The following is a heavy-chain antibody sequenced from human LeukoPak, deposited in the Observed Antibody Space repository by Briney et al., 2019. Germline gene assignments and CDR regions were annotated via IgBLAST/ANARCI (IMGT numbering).Heavy chain of an antibody. CDR1: GYSISSGYY. Sequence: SETLSLTCTVSGYSISSGYYWGWIRQPPGKGLEWIGSIYHSGSTYYNPSLKGRVTISVDTSKNQFSLKLSSVTAADTAVYYCARGPPCSSTSCYLSWFDPWGQGTLVTVSS. J-gene: IGHJ5*02. V-gene: IGHV4-38-2*02. CDR2: IYHSGST. D-gene: IGHD2-2*01. CDR3: ARGPPCSSTSCYLSWFDP.